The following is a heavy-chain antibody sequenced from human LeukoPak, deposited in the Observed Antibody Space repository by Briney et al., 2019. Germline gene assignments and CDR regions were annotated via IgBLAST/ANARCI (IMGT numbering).Heavy chain of an antibody. V-gene: IGHV1-2*02. CDR1: GYTFTDFY. D-gene: IGHD6-6*01. CDR3: ARIEIRRSRSPENYFDY. CDR2: INPNSGGT. Sequence: GASVKVSCKASGYTFTDFYIFWLRQAPGQGLEWMGWINPNSGGTNYAQKFQGTVTMTRDTSITTAYMELISLTSGDTAVYYCARIEIRRSRSPENYFDYWGQGTQVTVSA. J-gene: IGHJ4*02.